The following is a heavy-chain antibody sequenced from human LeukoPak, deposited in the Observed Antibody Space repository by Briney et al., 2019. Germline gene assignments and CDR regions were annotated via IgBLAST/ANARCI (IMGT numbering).Heavy chain of an antibody. J-gene: IGHJ4*02. V-gene: IGHV1-46*01. CDR2: INPSGGST. CDR1: GYTFTSFY. CDR3: ARDLDGSGYYPDY. Sequence: ASVMVSCKASGYTFTSFYMHWVRQAPGQGLEWMGIINPSGGSTSYAQKFQGRVTMTRDTSTNTVYVELSSLISEDTAVYYCARDLDGSGYYPDYWGQGTLVTVSS. D-gene: IGHD3-22*01.